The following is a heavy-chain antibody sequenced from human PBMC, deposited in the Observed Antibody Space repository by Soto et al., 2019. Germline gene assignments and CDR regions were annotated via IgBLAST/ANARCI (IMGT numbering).Heavy chain of an antibody. D-gene: IGHD6-19*01. J-gene: IGHJ6*02. CDR1: GFTFSSYA. CDR3: AKSRWLVLSRSCMDV. Sequence: LSLTCAASGFTFSSYAMSWVRQAPGKGLEWVSAISGSGGSTYYADSVKGRFTISRDKSKNTLYLQMNSLRAEDTAVYYCAKSRWLVLSRSCMDVWGQGTTVTVSS. V-gene: IGHV3-23*01. CDR2: ISGSGGST.